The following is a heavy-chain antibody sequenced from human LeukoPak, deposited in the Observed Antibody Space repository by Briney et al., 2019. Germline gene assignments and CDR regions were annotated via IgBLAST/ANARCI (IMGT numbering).Heavy chain of an antibody. J-gene: IGHJ4*02. CDR2: IYHTGTT. V-gene: IGHV4-38-2*01. Sequence: GSLRLSCAASGFTFSSYAMSWVRQAPGKGLEWIGNIYHTGTTYYNPSLKSRVTISVDTSENHFSLHLSSVTAADTATYYCARYIATTGGFHWGQGTLVTVSS. CDR1: GFTFSSYA. CDR3: ARYIATTGGFH. D-gene: IGHD2-8*02.